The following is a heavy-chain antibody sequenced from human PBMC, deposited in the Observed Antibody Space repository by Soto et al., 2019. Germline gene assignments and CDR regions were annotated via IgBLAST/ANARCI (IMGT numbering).Heavy chain of an antibody. D-gene: IGHD4-4*01. J-gene: IGHJ6*02. CDR1: GFTFSNAW. CDR3: TTDRSKIDYYYYGMDV. V-gene: IGHV3-15*01. CDR2: IKSKTDGGTT. Sequence: GSLRLSCAASGFTFSNAWMSWVRQAPGKGLEWVGRIKSKTDGGTTDYAAPVKGRFTISRDDSKNTLYLQMNSLKTEDTAVYYCTTDRSKIDYYYYGMDVWGQGTMVTVSS.